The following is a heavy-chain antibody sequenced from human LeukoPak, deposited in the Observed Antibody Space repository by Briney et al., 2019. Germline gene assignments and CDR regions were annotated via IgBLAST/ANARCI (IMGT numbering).Heavy chain of an antibody. CDR3: ARHPISYCSSTSCYTSSQWSMDV. D-gene: IGHD2-2*02. CDR2: IYYSGST. Sequence: SETLSLTCTVSGGSISSYYWSWIRQPPGKGLEWIGYIYYSGSTYYNPSLKSRVTISVDTSKNQFSLKLSSVTAADTAVYYCARHPISYCSSTSCYTSSQWSMDVWGKGTTVTVSS. CDR1: GGSISSYY. V-gene: IGHV4-59*04. J-gene: IGHJ6*03.